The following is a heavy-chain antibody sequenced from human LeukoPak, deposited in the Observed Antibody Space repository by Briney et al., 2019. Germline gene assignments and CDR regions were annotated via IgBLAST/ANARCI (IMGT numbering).Heavy chain of an antibody. CDR3: ARGIGVYYDDSSGYYPSGYFQH. CDR2: IYYSGST. Sequence: TLSLTCTVSSGSISSGGYYWSWIRQHPGKVLEWIEYIYYSGSTYYKPSLKSRVTISVDKSKNQFSLKLSSVTAADTAVYYCARGIGVYYDDSSGYYPSGYFQHWGQGTLVTVSS. CDR1: SGSISSGGYY. D-gene: IGHD3-22*01. V-gene: IGHV4-31*03. J-gene: IGHJ1*01.